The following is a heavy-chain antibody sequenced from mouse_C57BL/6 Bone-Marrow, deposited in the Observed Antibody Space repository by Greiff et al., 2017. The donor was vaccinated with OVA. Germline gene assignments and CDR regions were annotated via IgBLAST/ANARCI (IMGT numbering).Heavy chain of an antibody. D-gene: IGHD1-1*01. CDR3: AKEFITEVDDY. J-gene: IGHJ2*01. CDR2: IYPRSGNT. V-gene: IGHV1-81*01. CDR1: GYTFTSYG. Sequence: VKLMESGAELARPGASVKLSCKASGYTFTSYGISWVKQRTGQGLEWIGEIYPRSGNTYYNEKFKGKATLTADKSSSTAYMERRSLTSEDSAVYVCAKEFITEVDDYWGQGTTLTVSS.